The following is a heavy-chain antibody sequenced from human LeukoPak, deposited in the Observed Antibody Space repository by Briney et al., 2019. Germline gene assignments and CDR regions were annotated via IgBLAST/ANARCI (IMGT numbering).Heavy chain of an antibody. CDR3: ARDLGGGPPGY. V-gene: IGHV3-7*01. CDR2: IKEDGSEK. J-gene: IGHJ4*02. Sequence: PGGSLRLSCAASRFTLSNYWMSWVRQAPGKGLEWVANIKEDGSEKYYVDSVKGRFTISRDNAKNSLYLQMNSLRAEDSAVYYCARDLGGGPPGYWGQGTLVTVSS. D-gene: IGHD4-23*01. CDR1: RFTLSNYW.